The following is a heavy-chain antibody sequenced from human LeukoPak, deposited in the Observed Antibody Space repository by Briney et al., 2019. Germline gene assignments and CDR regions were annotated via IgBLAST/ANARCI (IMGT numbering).Heavy chain of an antibody. Sequence: SETLSLTCTVSGYSISSGYYWGWIRQPPGKGLEWIGSIYNSGSTYYNPSLKSRVTISVDTSKNQFSPKLSSVTAADTAVYYCARSYASSWYWNWFDPWGQGTLVTVSS. CDR2: IYNSGST. CDR3: ARSYASSWYWNWFDP. V-gene: IGHV4-38-2*02. J-gene: IGHJ5*02. CDR1: GYSISSGYY. D-gene: IGHD6-13*01.